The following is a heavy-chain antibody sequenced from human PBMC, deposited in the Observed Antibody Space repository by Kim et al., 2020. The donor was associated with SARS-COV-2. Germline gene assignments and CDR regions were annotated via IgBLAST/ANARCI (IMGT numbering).Heavy chain of an antibody. Sequence: SETLSLTCTVSGASITSTNFYGGWIRQPPGKGLEWIGDVYFSAGTYYNPSLTGRVTISVDTSKNQVSLKLNSVTAADSALYYCARHRERGSFGAGAFDIWGQGTMVTVSS. CDR3: ARHRERGSFGAGAFDI. CDR2: VYFSAGT. D-gene: IGHD1-1*01. V-gene: IGHV4-39*01. J-gene: IGHJ3*02. CDR1: GASITSTNFY.